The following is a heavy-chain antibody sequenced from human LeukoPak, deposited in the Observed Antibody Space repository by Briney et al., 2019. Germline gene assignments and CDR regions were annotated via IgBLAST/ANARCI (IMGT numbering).Heavy chain of an antibody. CDR3: AREGHYYDSSGYSSDWYYYGMDV. CDR2: IYSGGST. D-gene: IGHD3-22*01. V-gene: IGHV3-53*01. CDR1: GFTVSSNY. Sequence: PGGSLRLSCAASGFTVSSNYMSWVRQAPGKGLEWVSVIYSGGSTYYADSVKGRFTISRDNSKNTLYLQMNSLRAEDTAVYYCAREGHYYDSSGYSSDWYYYGMDVWGQGTTVTVSS. J-gene: IGHJ6*02.